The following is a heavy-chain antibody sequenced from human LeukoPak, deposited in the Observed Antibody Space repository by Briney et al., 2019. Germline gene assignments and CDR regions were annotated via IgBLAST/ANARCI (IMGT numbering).Heavy chain of an antibody. Sequence: GASVKVSCKASGYTFTSYGIGWVRQAPGQGLEWMGWIIAYNGNTNYAQKLQGRVTMTTDTSTSTAYMELRSLRSDDTAVYYCARDCSSTSCYLPDYYYYGMDVWGQGTTVTVSS. CDR2: IIAYNGNT. CDR1: GYTFTSYG. V-gene: IGHV1-18*01. D-gene: IGHD2-2*01. CDR3: ARDCSSTSCYLPDYYYYGMDV. J-gene: IGHJ6*02.